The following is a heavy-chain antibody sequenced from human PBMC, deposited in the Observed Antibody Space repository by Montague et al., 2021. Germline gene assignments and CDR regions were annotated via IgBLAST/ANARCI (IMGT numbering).Heavy chain of an antibody. J-gene: IGHJ4*02. V-gene: IGHV3-74*01. CDR2: INSDGSST. CDR1: GFTFSRYW. Sequence: SLRLSCAASGFTFSRYWMPWVRQAPGKGLVWVSRINSDGSSTSYAGSVKGRFTISRDNAKNTLYLQMNSLRAEDTAVYYCARQATVTTEVGWNYFDYWGQGTLVTVSS. CDR3: ARQATVTTEVGWNYFDY. D-gene: IGHD4-17*01.